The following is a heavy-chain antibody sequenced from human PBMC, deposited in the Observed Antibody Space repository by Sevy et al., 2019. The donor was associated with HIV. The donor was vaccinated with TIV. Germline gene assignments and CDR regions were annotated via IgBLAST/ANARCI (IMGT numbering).Heavy chain of an antibody. CDR2: IIPIFGTA. Sequence: ASVKVSCKASGGTFSSYAISWVRQAPGQGLEWMGGIIPIFGTANYAQKFQGRVTITADESTSTAYMELSSLRSEDTAVYYCAGSPTRYSSSPRFDYWGQGTLVTVSS. V-gene: IGHV1-69*13. J-gene: IGHJ4*02. CDR1: GGTFSSYA. D-gene: IGHD6-6*01. CDR3: AGSPTRYSSSPRFDY.